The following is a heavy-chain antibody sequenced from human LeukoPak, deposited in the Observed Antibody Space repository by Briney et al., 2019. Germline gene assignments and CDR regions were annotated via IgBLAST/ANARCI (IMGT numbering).Heavy chain of an antibody. CDR1: GGTFSNYA. V-gene: IGHV1-69*05. CDR3: ARAQAGNYDWPLDL. Sequence: ASVKVSCKASGGTFSNYALSWVRQAPGQGLEWMGAIIPFLDTSNYPPKFQDRVTITTDESTGTAYMELSSLRSDDTAVYYCARAQAGNYDWPLDLWGQGTLVTVSS. J-gene: IGHJ5*02. CDR2: IIPFLDTS. D-gene: IGHD5-12*01.